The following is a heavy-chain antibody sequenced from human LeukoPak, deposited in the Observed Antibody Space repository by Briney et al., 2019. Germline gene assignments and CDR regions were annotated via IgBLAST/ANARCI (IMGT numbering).Heavy chain of an antibody. CDR3: ARYGSYYGSGSYLYYYCYMDV. D-gene: IGHD3-10*01. CDR1: GFTFRSYW. CDR2: INNDGSDT. V-gene: IGHV3-74*01. J-gene: IGHJ6*03. Sequence: GSLRLSCAASGFTFRSYWMHWVRQAPGKGLVWVSRINNDGSDTNYADSVKGRFTISRDNAKNSLYLQMNSLRAEDTALYYCARYGSYYGSGSYLYYYCYMDVWGKGTTVTVSS.